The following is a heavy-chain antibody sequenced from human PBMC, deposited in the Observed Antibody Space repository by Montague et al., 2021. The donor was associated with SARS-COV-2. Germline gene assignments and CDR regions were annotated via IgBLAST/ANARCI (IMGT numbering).Heavy chain of an antibody. CDR1: GYSISSGYY. CDR3: AGERGSCSGGSCYSGWFDP. J-gene: IGHJ5*02. D-gene: IGHD2-15*01. V-gene: IGHV4-38-2*02. Sequence: SETLSLTCTVSGYSISSGYYWGWIRQPPGKGLEWFGSIYHSGSTYYNTSLKSRVTISVDTSKNQFSLKLSSVTAADTAVYYCAGERGSCSGGSCYSGWFDPWGQGTLVTVSS. CDR2: IYHSGST.